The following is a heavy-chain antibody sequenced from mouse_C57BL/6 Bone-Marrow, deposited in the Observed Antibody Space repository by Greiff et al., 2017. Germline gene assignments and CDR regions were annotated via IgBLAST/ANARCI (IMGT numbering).Heavy chain of an antibody. CDR2: IDPSARYT. V-gene: IGHV1-69*01. CDR3: ARGYYYFDY. CDR1: GYTFTSYW. Sequence: QVQLKQPGAELVMPGASVKLSCKASGYTFTSYWMHWVKQRPGQGLEWIGEIDPSARYTNYNQKFKGKSTLTVDKSSSTAYMQLSSLTSEDSAVYYCARGYYYFDYWGQGTTLTVSS. J-gene: IGHJ2*01. D-gene: IGHD2-3*01.